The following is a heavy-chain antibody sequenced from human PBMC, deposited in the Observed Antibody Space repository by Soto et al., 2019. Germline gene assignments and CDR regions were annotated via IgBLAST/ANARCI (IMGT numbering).Heavy chain of an antibody. CDR2: IKQDGSEK. Sequence: GGSLRLSCAASGFTFSSYWMSWVRQAPGKGLEWVANIKQDGSEKYYVDSVKGRFTISRDNAKNPRFLQMNSLRAEETAVYYCAGYSGYDYLVFSAADAFDIWGQGTMVTVSS. CDR1: GFTFSSYW. V-gene: IGHV3-7*01. CDR3: AGYSGYDYLVFSAADAFDI. J-gene: IGHJ3*02. D-gene: IGHD5-12*01.